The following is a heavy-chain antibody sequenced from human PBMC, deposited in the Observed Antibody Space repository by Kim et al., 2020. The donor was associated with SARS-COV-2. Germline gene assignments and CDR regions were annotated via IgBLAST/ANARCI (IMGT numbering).Heavy chain of an antibody. CDR1: GGTFSSYA. CDR3: ARGPYCGGDCYPLFDY. V-gene: IGHV1-69*13. Sequence: SVKVSCKASGGTFSSYAISWVRQAPGQGLEWMGGIIPIFGTANYAQKFQGRVTITADESTSTAYMELSSLRSEDTAVYYCARGPYCGGDCYPLFDYWGQGTLVTVSS. J-gene: IGHJ4*02. CDR2: IIPIFGTA. D-gene: IGHD2-21*02.